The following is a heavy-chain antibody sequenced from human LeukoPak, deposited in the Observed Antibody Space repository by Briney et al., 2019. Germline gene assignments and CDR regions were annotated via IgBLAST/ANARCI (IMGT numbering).Heavy chain of an antibody. D-gene: IGHD2-2*02. CDR2: IYHSGST. CDR1: GGSISSGGYS. J-gene: IGHJ3*01. CDR3: ATVYTPQYPFVFDF. Sequence: SETLSLTCAVSGGSISSGGYSWSWIRQPPGKGLEWIGYIYHSGSTYYNPSLKSRVTISVDRSKNQFSLKLSSVTAADTAVYYCATVYTPQYPFVFDFWGQGTMVTISS. V-gene: IGHV4-30-2*01.